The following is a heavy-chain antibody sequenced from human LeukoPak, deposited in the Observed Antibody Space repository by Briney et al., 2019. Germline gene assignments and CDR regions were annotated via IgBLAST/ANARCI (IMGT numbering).Heavy chain of an antibody. CDR2: IIPILGIA. CDR1: GGTFSSCA. V-gene: IGHV1-69*04. Sequence: SVKVSCKASGGTFSSCAISWVRQAPGQGLEWMGRIIPILGIANYAQKFQGRVTITADKSTSTAYMELSSLRSEDTAVYYRATCRVGHNHHTYYFDYWGQGTLVTVSS. CDR3: ATCRVGHNHHTYYFDY. J-gene: IGHJ4*02. D-gene: IGHD5-24*01.